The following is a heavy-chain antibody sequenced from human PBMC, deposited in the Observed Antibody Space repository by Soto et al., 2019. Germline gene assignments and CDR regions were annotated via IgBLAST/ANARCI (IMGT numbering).Heavy chain of an antibody. J-gene: IGHJ4*02. V-gene: IGHV3-23*01. CDR3: AKRGVAPFALPGLTSDH. CDR2: ISASGSST. D-gene: IGHD2-8*01. Sequence: PWGSLRLPCAASEFTFNIYAMIWSRQAPGKGLEWVSSISASGSSTLYADSVKGRFTVPRDNSKNTLYLQMNSLTAEDTAVYYCAKRGVAPFALPGLTSDHWGQGTVVTVSS. CDR1: EFTFNIYA.